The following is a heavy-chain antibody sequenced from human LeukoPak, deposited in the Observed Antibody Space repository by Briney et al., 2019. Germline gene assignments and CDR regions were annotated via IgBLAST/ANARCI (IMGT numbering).Heavy chain of an antibody. J-gene: IGHJ4*02. CDR1: GFTVSSNY. CDR2: IDSGDST. V-gene: IGHV3-53*01. D-gene: IGHD2-15*01. Sequence: GGSLRLSCAASGFTVSSNYMSWVRQAPGKGLEWVSVIDSGDSTYYADSVKGRFTISRDNSKNTLYLQMNSLRAEDTAVYYCARDLNYCSGGSCYPYYFDYWGQGTLVTVSS. CDR3: ARDLNYCSGGSCYPYYFDY.